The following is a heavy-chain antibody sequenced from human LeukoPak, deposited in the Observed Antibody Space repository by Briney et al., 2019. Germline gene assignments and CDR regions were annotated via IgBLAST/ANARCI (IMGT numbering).Heavy chain of an antibody. V-gene: IGHV3-20*04. CDR3: ASGSLYGSGSYYNSFDY. CDR1: GFTFDDYG. J-gene: IGHJ4*02. D-gene: IGHD3-10*01. CDR2: IDRNGDST. Sequence: GGSLRLSCAASGFTFDDYGMSWVRQAPGKGLEWVSGIDRNGDSTGYADSVEGRFTISRDNAKNSLYLQMNSLRAEDTAVYYCASGSLYGSGSYYNSFDYWGQGTLVTVSS.